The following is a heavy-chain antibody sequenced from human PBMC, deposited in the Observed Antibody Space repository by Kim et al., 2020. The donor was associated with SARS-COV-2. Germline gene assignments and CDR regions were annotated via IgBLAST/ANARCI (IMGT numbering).Heavy chain of an antibody. CDR2: MNPNSGNT. Sequence: ASVKVSCKASGYTFTSYDINWVRQATGQGLEWMGWMNPNSGNTGYAQKFQGRVTMTRNTSISTAYMELSSLRSEDTAVYYCARASFFVGSSGYYYYYYYYYMDVWGKGTTVTVSS. CDR1: GYTFTSYD. CDR3: ARASFFVGSSGYYYYYYYYYMDV. J-gene: IGHJ6*03. V-gene: IGHV1-8*01. D-gene: IGHD3-22*01.